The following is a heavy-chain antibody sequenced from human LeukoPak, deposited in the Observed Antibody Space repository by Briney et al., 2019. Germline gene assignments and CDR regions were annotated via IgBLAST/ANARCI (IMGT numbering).Heavy chain of an antibody. CDR1: GGTFSDYY. CDR2: VMDSGRT. D-gene: IGHD5-12*01. V-gene: IGHV4-34*12. J-gene: IGHJ6*03. CDR3: VREHNIVIPTARTYHYYYMDV. Sequence: PSETLSLTCAVYGGTFSDYYWSWIRQSPGKGLEWIGEVMDSGRTNYNPSLKSRVTISIDTSKNQFSLRLSSMTAADTAVYYCVREHNIVIPTARTYHYYYMDVWGKGTTVTVSS.